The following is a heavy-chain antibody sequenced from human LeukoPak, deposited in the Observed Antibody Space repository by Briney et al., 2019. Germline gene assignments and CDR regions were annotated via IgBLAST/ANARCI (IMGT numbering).Heavy chain of an antibody. CDR1: GYTFTGYY. CDR2: INPNSGGT. CDR3: ARVRYNWNDAFGAYDY. D-gene: IGHD1-1*01. Sequence: GASVKVSCKASGYTFTGYYMHWVRQAPGQGLEWMGCINPNSGGTNYAQKFQGRVTRTRDTSISPAYMELSRLRSDATAVYYCARVRYNWNDAFGAYDYWGQGTLVTVSS. J-gene: IGHJ4*02. V-gene: IGHV1-2*02.